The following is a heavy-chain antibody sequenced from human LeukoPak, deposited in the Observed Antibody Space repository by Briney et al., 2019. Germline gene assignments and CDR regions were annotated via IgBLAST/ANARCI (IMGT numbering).Heavy chain of an antibody. V-gene: IGHV4-34*01. J-gene: IGHJ5*02. CDR3: AKNGQSGFSFDP. D-gene: IGHD2-8*01. CDR2: GSDSGGT. Sequence: PSETLSLTCAVCGGSLNGHYWSWIRQPPGMGLEWIGEGSDSGGTKFNPSLKSRVTISADTSKNQFSLKLSSVTAADTAVYYCAKNGQSGFSFDPWGQGTLVTVSS. CDR1: GGSLNGHY.